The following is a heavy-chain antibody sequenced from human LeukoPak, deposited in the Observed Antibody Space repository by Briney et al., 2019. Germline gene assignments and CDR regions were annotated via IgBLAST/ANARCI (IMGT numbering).Heavy chain of an antibody. CDR2: IIPILGIA. D-gene: IGHD5-12*01. V-gene: IGHV1-69*04. CDR1: RGTFSSYA. J-gene: IGHJ4*02. Sequence: ASVKVSCKASRGTFSSYAISWVRQAPGQGLEWMGRIIPILGIANYAQKFQGRVTITADKSTSTAYMELSSLRSEDTAVYYCASAEGNGYSGYAQGFDYWGQGTLVTVSS. CDR3: ASAEGNGYSGYAQGFDY.